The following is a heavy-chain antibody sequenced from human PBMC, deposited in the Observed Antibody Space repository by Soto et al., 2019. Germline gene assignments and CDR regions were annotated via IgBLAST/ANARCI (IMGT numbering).Heavy chain of an antibody. V-gene: IGHV4-30-4*01. D-gene: IGHD2-21*01. CDR3: ARDSSPYRGRLFDCSLSYDYYYGMDG. CDR1: GGSISSGDYY. J-gene: IGHJ6*02. CDR2: IYYSGST. Sequence: SETLPLTCTVSGGSISSGDYYWSWIRQPPGKGLEWIGYIYYSGSTYYNPSLKSRVTISVDTSKNQFSLKLSSVTAADTAVYYCARDSSPYRGRLFDCSLSYDYYYGMDGWGQGTMVTLSS.